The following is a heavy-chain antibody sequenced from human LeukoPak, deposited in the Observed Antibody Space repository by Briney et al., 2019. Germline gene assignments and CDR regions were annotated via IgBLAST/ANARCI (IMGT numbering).Heavy chain of an antibody. D-gene: IGHD3-3*01. J-gene: IGHJ3*02. CDR1: GYTFTGYY. Sequence: GASVKVSCKASGYTFTGYYMHWVRQAPGQGLEWMGWINPNSGGTNYAQKFQGRVTMTRDTSISTAYMELSRLRSDDTAVYYCASERITIFGVVTPDAFDIWGQGTMVTVSS. CDR3: ASERITIFGVVTPDAFDI. V-gene: IGHV1-2*02. CDR2: INPNSGGT.